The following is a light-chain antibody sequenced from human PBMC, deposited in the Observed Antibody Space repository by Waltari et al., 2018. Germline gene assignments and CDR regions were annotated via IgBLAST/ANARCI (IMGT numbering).Light chain of an antibody. CDR3: QQSSSSPHT. V-gene: IGKV1-39*01. CDR1: QAISGY. CDR2: AAS. Sequence: DIEMTQSPSSLSASVGDRVTITCRASQAISGYLNWYQQEPGRAPKLLIYAASTLQSGVPSRFSGSGYGTDFTLTISSLQPEDFAIYFCQQSSSSPHTFGGGTKVEMK. J-gene: IGKJ4*01.